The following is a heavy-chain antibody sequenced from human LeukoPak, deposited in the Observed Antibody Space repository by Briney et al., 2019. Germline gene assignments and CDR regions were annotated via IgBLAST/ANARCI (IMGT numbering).Heavy chain of an antibody. Sequence: GASVKVSCKASGYTFTSYYMHWVRQAPGQGLEWMGIINPSGGSTSYAQKFQGRVTMTRDTSTSTVYTELSSLRSEDTAVYYCARDQDIAAAGPIHYYFDYWGQGTLVTVSS. V-gene: IGHV1-46*01. CDR2: INPSGGST. D-gene: IGHD6-13*01. CDR3: ARDQDIAAAGPIHYYFDY. CDR1: GYTFTSYY. J-gene: IGHJ4*02.